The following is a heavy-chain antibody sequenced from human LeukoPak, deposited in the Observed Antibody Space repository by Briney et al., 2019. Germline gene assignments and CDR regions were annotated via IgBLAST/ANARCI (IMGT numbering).Heavy chain of an antibody. V-gene: IGHV3-30*01. CDR1: GFTFSSYA. Sequence: GRSLRLSCAASGFTFSSYAMHWVRQAPGKGLEWVAVISYDGSNKYYADSVKGRFTISRDNSKNTLYLQMNSLRAEDTAVYYCARDGQGVSGYYMDVWGKGTTVTVSS. D-gene: IGHD3-16*01. J-gene: IGHJ6*03. CDR3: ARDGQGVSGYYMDV. CDR2: ISYDGSNK.